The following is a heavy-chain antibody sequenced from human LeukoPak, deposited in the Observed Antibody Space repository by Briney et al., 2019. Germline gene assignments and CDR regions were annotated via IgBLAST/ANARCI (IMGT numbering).Heavy chain of an antibody. J-gene: IGHJ4*02. Sequence: SETLSLTCTVSGGSISGYYWSWIRQSPGKGLEWIAYIYNSGSTNYNPSLQSRVTISVDTSKNQFSLNLSSVTAADTAVYYCARYGSGTYPRFDYWGQGTLVTVSS. CDR1: GGSISGYY. V-gene: IGHV4-59*08. CDR3: ARYGSGTYPRFDY. D-gene: IGHD3-10*01. CDR2: IYNSGST.